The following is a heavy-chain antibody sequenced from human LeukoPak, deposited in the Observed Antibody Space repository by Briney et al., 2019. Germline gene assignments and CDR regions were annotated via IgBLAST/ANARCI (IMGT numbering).Heavy chain of an antibody. CDR2: IYFSGST. CDR3: AGFLTGLSVSDY. CDR1: GGSISSSSYY. Sequence: SETLSLTCTVSGGSISSSSYYWGWIRQPPGKGLEWIGSIYFSGSTYYNPSLKSRVTISVDTSKNQFSLKLSSVTAADTAVYYCAGFLTGLSVSDYWGQGTLVTVSS. J-gene: IGHJ4*02. V-gene: IGHV4-39*01. D-gene: IGHD3-9*01.